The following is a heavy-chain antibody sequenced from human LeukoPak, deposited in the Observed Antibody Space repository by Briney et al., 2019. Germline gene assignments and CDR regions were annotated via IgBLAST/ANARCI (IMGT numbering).Heavy chain of an antibody. Sequence: SETLSLTCAVYGGSFSGYYWSWIRQPPGKGLEWIGEINHSGSTNYNPSLKSRVTISVDTSKNQFSLKLSSVTAADTAVYYCARSKRRQYYYESSGYDYWGQGNLVTVSS. CDR3: ARSKRRQYYYESSGYDY. CDR2: INHSGST. V-gene: IGHV4-34*01. D-gene: IGHD3-22*01. CDR1: GGSFSGYY. J-gene: IGHJ4*02.